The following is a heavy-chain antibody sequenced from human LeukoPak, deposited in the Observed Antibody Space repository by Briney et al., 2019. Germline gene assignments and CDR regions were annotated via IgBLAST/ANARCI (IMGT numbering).Heavy chain of an antibody. V-gene: IGHV4-39*01. CDR1: GGSVSSSSYY. CDR2: IYYGGST. D-gene: IGHD6-13*01. Sequence: SETLSLTCKVSGGSVSSSSYYWGWIRQPPGKGLEWIGSIYYGGSTYYNPSLMSRVTIPVDTSKNQFSLKLSSVTAADTAVYYCASRIAAAGSVDYWGQGPLVTVSS. CDR3: ASRIAAAGSVDY. J-gene: IGHJ4*02.